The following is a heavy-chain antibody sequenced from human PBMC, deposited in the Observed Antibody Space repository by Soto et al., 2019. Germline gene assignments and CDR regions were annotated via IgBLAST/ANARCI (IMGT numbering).Heavy chain of an antibody. Sequence: NPSETLSLTCTVSGGSISSSSYYWGWIRQPPGKGLEWIGSIYYSGSTYYNPSLKSRVTISVDTYKNQFSLKLSSVTAADTAVYYCARSRGLRGVIITNRYYCYNRGQGSLFTVCS. CDR3: ARSRGLRGVIITNRYYCYN. V-gene: IGHV4-39*01. J-gene: IGHJ4*02. CDR1: GGSISSSSYY. CDR2: IYYSGST. D-gene: IGHD3-10*01.